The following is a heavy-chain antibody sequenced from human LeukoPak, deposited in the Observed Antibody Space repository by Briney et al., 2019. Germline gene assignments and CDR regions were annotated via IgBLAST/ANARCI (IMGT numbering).Heavy chain of an antibody. D-gene: IGHD2-2*01. V-gene: IGHV4-34*01. CDR3: ARGGSVVVVPGATDYYGMDV. CDR2: ISHSGST. J-gene: IGHJ6*02. Sequence: SETLSLTCAVYGGSFSGYYWSWIRQPPGKGLEWIGQISHSGSTNYNPSLKSRVTISVDTSKNQFSLKLSSVTAADTAVYYCARGGSVVVVPGATDYYGMDVWGQGTTVTVSS. CDR1: GGSFSGYY.